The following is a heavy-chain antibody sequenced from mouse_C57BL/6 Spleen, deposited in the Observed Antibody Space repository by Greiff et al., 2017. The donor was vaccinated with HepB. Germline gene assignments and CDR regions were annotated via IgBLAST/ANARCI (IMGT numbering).Heavy chain of an antibody. CDR2: IFPGSGST. CDR3: AREGDSSGGFAY. J-gene: IGHJ3*01. D-gene: IGHD3-2*02. Sequence: VKLMESGPELVKPGASVKISCKASGYTFTDYYINWVKQRPGQGLEWIGWIFPGSGSTYYNEKFKGKATLTVDKSSSTAYMLLSSLTSEDSAVYFCAREGDSSGGFAYWGQGTLVTVSA. CDR1: GYTFTDYY. V-gene: IGHV1-75*01.